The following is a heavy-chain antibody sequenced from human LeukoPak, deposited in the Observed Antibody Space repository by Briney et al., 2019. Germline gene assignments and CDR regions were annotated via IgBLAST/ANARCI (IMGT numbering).Heavy chain of an antibody. Sequence: PGGSLRLSCVPSGFTFTSYTISWVRQAPGKGLEWVSLMSGRGDDTHYADSVKGRFTIYRDNSKNTLSLQMNSLRAEATAVYYCAKGEVGYCSGVSCYYVYWGQGTLVTVSS. CDR2: MSGRGDDT. CDR1: GFTFTSYT. CDR3: AKGEVGYCSGVSCYYVY. V-gene: IGHV3-23*01. D-gene: IGHD2-15*01. J-gene: IGHJ4*02.